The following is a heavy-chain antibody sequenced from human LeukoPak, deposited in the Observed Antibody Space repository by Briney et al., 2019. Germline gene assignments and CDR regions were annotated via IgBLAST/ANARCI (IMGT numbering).Heavy chain of an antibody. V-gene: IGHV5-51*01. CDR2: IYPGDSDT. J-gene: IGHJ3*02. CDR1: GYSFTSYR. CDR3: ARRRAPSTDAFDI. Sequence: GESLKISCKGSGYSFTSYRIGWVRQMPGKGLEWMGIIYPGDSDTRYSPSFQGQVTISADKSISTAYLQWSSLKASDTAMHYCARRRAPSTDAFDIWGQGTMVTVSS.